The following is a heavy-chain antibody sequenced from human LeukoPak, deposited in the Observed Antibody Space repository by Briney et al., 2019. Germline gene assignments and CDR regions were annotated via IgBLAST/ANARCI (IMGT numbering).Heavy chain of an antibody. CDR1: GFTFSSYA. V-gene: IGHV3-30-3*01. CDR2: ISYDGSNK. D-gene: IGHD3-3*01. CDR3: ASLNYYDFWSGYYLGAFDI. Sequence: GRSLRLSCAASGFTFSSYAMHWVRQAPGKGLEWVAVISYDGSNKYYADSVKGRFTISRDNAKNSLYLQMNSLRAEDTAVYYCASLNYYDFWSGYYLGAFDIWGQGTMVTVSS. J-gene: IGHJ3*02.